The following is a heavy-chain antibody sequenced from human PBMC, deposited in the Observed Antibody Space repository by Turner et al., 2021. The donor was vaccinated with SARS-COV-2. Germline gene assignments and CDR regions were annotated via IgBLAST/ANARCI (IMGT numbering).Heavy chain of an antibody. Sequence: QVQLVQSAAEVKKPGASVTVSCKASGYTFTGYSMHWVRQAPGQGLEWMGWINPNSGDTNYAKKFQGRVTMTRDTSISTAYMELSRLRSDDTAVYYCATDTYGTLWGQGTLVTVSS. D-gene: IGHD3-10*01. CDR3: ATDTYGTL. V-gene: IGHV1-2*02. J-gene: IGHJ4*02. CDR1: GYTFTGYS. CDR2: INPNSGDT.